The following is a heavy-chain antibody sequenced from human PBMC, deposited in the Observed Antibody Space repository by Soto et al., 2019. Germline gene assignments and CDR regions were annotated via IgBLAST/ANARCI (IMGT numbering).Heavy chain of an antibody. CDR1: GFTFDDYT. CDR2: ISWDGGST. V-gene: IGHV3-43*01. D-gene: IGHD3-16*01. J-gene: IGHJ6*02. Sequence: EVQLVESGGVVVQPGGSLRLSCAASGFTFDDYTMHWVRQAPGKGLEWVSLISWDGGSTYYADSVKGRFTISRDNSKNSLYLQMNSLRTEDTALYYCAKVLTYYYYYGMDVWGQGTTVTVSS. CDR3: AKVLTYYYYYGMDV.